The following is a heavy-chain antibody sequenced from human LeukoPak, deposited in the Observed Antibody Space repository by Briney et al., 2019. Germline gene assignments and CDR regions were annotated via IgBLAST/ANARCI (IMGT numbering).Heavy chain of an antibody. V-gene: IGHV1-2*02. D-gene: IGHD2-2*01. CDR3: ARDGGWCQLLWWFDP. CDR2: INPNSGAT. J-gene: IGHJ5*02. Sequence: GASVKVSCKASGYTFTGYYMHWVRQAPGRGLEWMGWINPNSGATKYAQKFQGRVTMTRDTSISTAYMEVSRLRFDDTAVYYCARDGGWCQLLWWFDPWGQGTLVTVSS. CDR1: GYTFTGYY.